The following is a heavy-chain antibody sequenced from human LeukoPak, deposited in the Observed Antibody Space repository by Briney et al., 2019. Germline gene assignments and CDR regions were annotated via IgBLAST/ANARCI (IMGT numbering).Heavy chain of an antibody. J-gene: IGHJ6*02. V-gene: IGHV4-59*01. CDR3: AREASYGSSWLDYYYGMDV. CDR1: GGSISSYY. D-gene: IGHD6-13*01. CDR2: IYYSGST. Sequence: PSETLSLTCTVSGGSISSYYWSWIRQPPGKGLEWIGYIYYSGSTNYNPSLKSRVTISVDTSKNQFSLKLSSVTAADTAVYYCAREASYGSSWLDYYYGMDVWGQGTTVTVSS.